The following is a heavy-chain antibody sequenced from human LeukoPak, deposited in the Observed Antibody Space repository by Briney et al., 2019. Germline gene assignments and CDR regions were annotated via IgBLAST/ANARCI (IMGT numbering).Heavy chain of an antibody. CDR1: GFTFSSYA. D-gene: IGHD6-19*01. J-gene: IGHJ4*02. Sequence: QPGGSLRLSCAASGFTFSSYAMHWVRQAPGKGLEWVAVISYDGSNKYYADSMKGRFTISRDNSKNTLYLQMNSLRAEDTAVYYCARSIAVAGKLPYYFDYWGQGTLVTVSS. V-gene: IGHV3-30-3*01. CDR2: ISYDGSNK. CDR3: ARSIAVAGKLPYYFDY.